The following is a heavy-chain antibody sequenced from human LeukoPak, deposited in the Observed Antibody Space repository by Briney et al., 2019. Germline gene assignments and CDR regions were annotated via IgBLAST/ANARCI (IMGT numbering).Heavy chain of an antibody. D-gene: IGHD6-19*01. V-gene: IGHV4-30-2*01. CDR3: ARENAVAGYFDY. CDR1: GDSISSGDYY. J-gene: IGHJ4*02. CDR2: IHPSGST. Sequence: KTSETLSLTCTVSGDSISSGDYYWSWIRQAPGKGLQWIGYIHPSGSTYYSPSLKSRVTISVDKSKNQFSLKLSSVTAADTAVYYCARENAVAGYFDYWGQGTLVTVSS.